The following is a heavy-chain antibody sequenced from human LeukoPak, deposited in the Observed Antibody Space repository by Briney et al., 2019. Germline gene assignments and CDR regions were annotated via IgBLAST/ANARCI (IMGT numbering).Heavy chain of an antibody. CDR3: ARGGYSSGWYVGDAFDI. D-gene: IGHD6-19*01. V-gene: IGHV3-21*01. CDR1: GFTFSSFS. CDR2: ITSSSSYM. Sequence: GGSLRLSCAASGFTFSSFSMKWVRQAPGKGLEWVSSITSSSSYMYYADSVKGRFTISRDNAKYSLFLQMNSLRAEDTAVYYCARGGYSSGWYVGDAFDIWGQGTMVTVSS. J-gene: IGHJ3*02.